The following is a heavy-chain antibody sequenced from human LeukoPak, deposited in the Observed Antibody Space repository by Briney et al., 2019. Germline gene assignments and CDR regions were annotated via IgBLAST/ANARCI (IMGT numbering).Heavy chain of an antibody. Sequence: GASVKVSCKASGYTFNNYNIHWLRQAPGQGLEWMGIVNPGGDSTNYAQDFQGRLTLTGDTSTSTAYMELSSLRSEDTAVYYCARVRDGYNDAYDIWGQGTMVTVTS. V-gene: IGHV1-46*02. J-gene: IGHJ3*02. CDR2: VNPGGDST. D-gene: IGHD5-24*01. CDR3: ARVRDGYNDAYDI. CDR1: GYTFNNYN.